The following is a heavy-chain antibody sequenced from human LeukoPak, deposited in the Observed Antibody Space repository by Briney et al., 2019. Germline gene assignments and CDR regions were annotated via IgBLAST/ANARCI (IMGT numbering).Heavy chain of an antibody. CDR2: IYHSGST. CDR3: ARGLVESGHAWFDP. V-gene: IGHV4-38-2*02. J-gene: IGHJ5*02. Sequence: SETLSLTCTVSGYSISSGYYWGWIWQPPGQGLEWIGSIYHSGSTYYNPSLKSRVAISIDTSKNYFSLKVNSVTAADTAVYYCARGLVESGHAWFDPWGQGTLVTVSS. D-gene: IGHD2-2*01. CDR1: GYSISSGYY.